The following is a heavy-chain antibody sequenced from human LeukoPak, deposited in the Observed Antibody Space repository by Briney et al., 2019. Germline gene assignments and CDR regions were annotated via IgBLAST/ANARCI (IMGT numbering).Heavy chain of an antibody. D-gene: IGHD5-18*01. V-gene: IGHV3-7*01. CDR2: IKQDGSEK. J-gene: IGHJ4*02. CDR3: ARDPSRRYAYGYGDS. CDR1: GFTFSGYW. Sequence: GGSLRLSCVASGFTFSGYWMNWARQSPGKGLEWVANIKQDGSEKYYVDSVKGRFTISRDNARSSLYLQMNSLRAEDTGLYYCARDPSRRYAYGYGDSWGQGTLVIVSS.